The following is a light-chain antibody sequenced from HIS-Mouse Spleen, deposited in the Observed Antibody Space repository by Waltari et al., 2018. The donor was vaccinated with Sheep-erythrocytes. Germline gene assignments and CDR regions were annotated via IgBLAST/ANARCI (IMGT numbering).Light chain of an antibody. CDR1: ASPNKY. CDR2: EDS. CDR3: YSTDSSGNHRV. J-gene: IGLJ1*01. Sequence: SYQLTTPSSVPVSPGQPARNPCSGDASPNKYGYWYHQKSGQAPVLVINEDSKRPSGIPERFSGSSAGTMATLTISGAQVEDEADYYCYSTDSSGNHRVFGTGTKVTVL. V-gene: IGLV3-10*01.